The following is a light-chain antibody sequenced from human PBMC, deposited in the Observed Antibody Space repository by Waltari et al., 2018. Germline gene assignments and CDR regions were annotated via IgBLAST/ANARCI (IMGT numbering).Light chain of an antibody. Sequence: QSVLTQPPSASWTPGQRVTIPCSGSRSNTAVNSVNWYQQFPGTAPKLPIYSNNPRPSGVPDRFSGSKSGTSASLAISGLQSEDEADYYCAAWDGSLNGWVFGGGTKLTVL. J-gene: IGLJ3*02. CDR1: RSNTAVNS. V-gene: IGLV1-44*01. CDR3: AAWDGSLNGWV. CDR2: SNN.